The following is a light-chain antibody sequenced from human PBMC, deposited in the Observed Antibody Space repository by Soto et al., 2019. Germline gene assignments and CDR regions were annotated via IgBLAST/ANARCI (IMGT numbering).Light chain of an antibody. CDR2: RDN. CDR1: SSNIEKFY. V-gene: IGLV1-47*01. CDR3: AAWDGSLRGEV. Sequence: QSVLTQPPSASATPGQWVTISCSGSSSNIEKFYVYWYQQLPGTAPKLLVYRDNHRPSGVNDRFSGCKAGTSASLAISGLRSDDAADYYCAAWDGSLRGEVFGGGTKVTVL. J-gene: IGLJ2*01.